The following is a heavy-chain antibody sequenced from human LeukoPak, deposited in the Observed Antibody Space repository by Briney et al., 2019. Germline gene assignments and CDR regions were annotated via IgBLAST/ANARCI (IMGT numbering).Heavy chain of an antibody. J-gene: IGHJ4*02. D-gene: IGHD1-1*01. CDR3: AKVWTGDDDY. CDR2: ISGSGGST. CDR1: GFTFSSYA. Sequence: GGSLRLSCAASGFTFSSYAMSWVRQAPPKGVAWVSAISGSGGSTYYADSVKGRFTISRDNSKNTLYLQMNSLRAEDTAVYYCAKVWTGDDDYWGQGTLVTVSS. V-gene: IGHV3-23*01.